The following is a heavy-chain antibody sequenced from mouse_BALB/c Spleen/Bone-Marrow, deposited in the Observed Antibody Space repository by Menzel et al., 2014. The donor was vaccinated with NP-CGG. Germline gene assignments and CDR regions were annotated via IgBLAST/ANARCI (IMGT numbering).Heavy chain of an antibody. CDR2: IDPANGNT. J-gene: IGHJ3*01. CDR3: APYYYGRWFTY. Sequence: EVQLQESGAALVKPGASVQLSCTASGFNIKDPYMHWVKQRPEQGLEWIGRIDPANGNTKYDPKFQGKATITADTSSNTAYLQLSSPTSEDTAVYYCAPYYYGRWFTYWGQGTLVTVSA. CDR1: GFNIKDPY. D-gene: IGHD1-1*01. V-gene: IGHV14-3*02.